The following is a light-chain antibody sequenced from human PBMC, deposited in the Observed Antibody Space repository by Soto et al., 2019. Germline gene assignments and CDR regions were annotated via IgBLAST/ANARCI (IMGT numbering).Light chain of an antibody. CDR3: QVWDSSSDHNV. CDR1: NIGSKS. J-gene: IGLJ1*01. Sequence: SYELTQPPSVSVAPGQTARITCGGNNIGSKSVHWYQQKPGRAPVLVVYDDSDRPSGIPERFSGSNSGNTATLTISRVEAGDEADYYCQVWDSSSDHNVFGTGTKVTVL. V-gene: IGLV3-21*02. CDR2: DDS.